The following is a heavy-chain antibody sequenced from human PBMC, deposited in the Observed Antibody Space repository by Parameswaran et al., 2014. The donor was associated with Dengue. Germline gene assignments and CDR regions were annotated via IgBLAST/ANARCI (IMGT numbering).Heavy chain of an antibody. J-gene: IGHJ4*02. CDR3: TRDHKSSGWYLVIDY. CDR2: IRSKAYGGTT. D-gene: IGHD6-19*01. V-gene: IGHV3-49*02. Sequence: VRQAPGKGAGVVGFIRSKAYGGTTEYAASVKGRFTISRDDSKSIAYLQMNSLKTEDTAVYYCTRDHKSSGWYLVIDYWGQGTLVTVSS.